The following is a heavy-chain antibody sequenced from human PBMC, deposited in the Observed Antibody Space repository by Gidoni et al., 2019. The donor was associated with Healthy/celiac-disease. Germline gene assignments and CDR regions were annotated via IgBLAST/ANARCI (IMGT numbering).Heavy chain of an antibody. J-gene: IGHJ6*03. CDR3: ARGPGGGIWFGELLSYYYMDV. V-gene: IGHV4-61*02. D-gene: IGHD3-10*01. Sequence: QVQLQESGPGLVKPSQTLSLTCTVPGGSISRGSYYWSWIRQPAGKGLEWIGRINTSGSTNYNPSVKGLVTISVDTSKNQFSLKMSSVTAADTAVYYCARGPGGGIWFGELLSYYYMDVWGKGTTVTVSS. CDR1: GGSISRGSYY. CDR2: INTSGST.